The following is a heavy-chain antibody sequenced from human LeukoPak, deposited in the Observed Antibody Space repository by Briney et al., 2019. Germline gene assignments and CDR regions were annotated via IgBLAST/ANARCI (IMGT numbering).Heavy chain of an antibody. J-gene: IGHJ3*02. CDR3: ARGNKGVYYDFWSGYYPTKQDDAFDI. D-gene: IGHD3-3*01. V-gene: IGHV3-21*01. CDR2: ISSSSSYI. CDR1: GFTFSSYS. Sequence: GGSLRLSCAASGFTFSSYSMNWVRQAPGKGLEWVSSISSSSSYIYYADSVKGRFTISRDNAKNSLYLQMNSLRAEDTAVYYCARGNKGVYYDFWSGYYPTKQDDAFDIWGQGTMDTVSS.